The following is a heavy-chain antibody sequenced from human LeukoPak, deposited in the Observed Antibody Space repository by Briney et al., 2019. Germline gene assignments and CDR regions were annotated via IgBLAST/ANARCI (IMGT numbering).Heavy chain of an antibody. Sequence: GGSLRLSCAASGFTLSSYEMNWVRQAPGKGLEWVSYISSSGSTIYYADSVKGRFTISRDNAKNSLYLQMNSLRAEDTAVYYCARGLYYYDSSGYYPEYFQHWGQGTLVTVSS. D-gene: IGHD3-22*01. V-gene: IGHV3-48*03. CDR3: ARGLYYYDSSGYYPEYFQH. CDR2: ISSSGSTI. J-gene: IGHJ1*01. CDR1: GFTLSSYE.